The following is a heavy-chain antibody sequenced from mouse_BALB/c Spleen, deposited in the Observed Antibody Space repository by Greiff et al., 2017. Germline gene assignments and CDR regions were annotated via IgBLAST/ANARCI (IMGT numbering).Heavy chain of an antibody. Sequence: EVMLVESGGGLVQLGGSRNFSFAAPGFPFSGFEWYWVCQAPEKGLGWVAYISSGSSTIYYADTVKGRFTISRDNPKNTLFLQMTSLRSEDTAMYYCARSRGNYWFAYWGQGTLVTVSA. CDR1: GFPFSGFE. V-gene: IGHV5-17*02. J-gene: IGHJ3*01. CDR2: ISSGSSTI. D-gene: IGHD2-1*01. CDR3: ARSRGNYWFAY.